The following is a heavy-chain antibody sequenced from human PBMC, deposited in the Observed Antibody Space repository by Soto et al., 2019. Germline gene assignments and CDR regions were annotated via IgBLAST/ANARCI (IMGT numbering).Heavy chain of an antibody. CDR3: ASSAYLPYYYDSSGYSNAFDI. Sequence: GGSLRLPCAVSGITFSRYSMNWVRLGPGKGLECVSYNNSSSSYIYYADSVKGRFTISRDNAKNSLYLQLNSLRAEDTAVYYCASSAYLPYYYDSSGYSNAFDIWGQGTMVTVSS. CDR2: NNSSSSYI. CDR1: GITFSRYS. D-gene: IGHD3-22*01. V-gene: IGHV3-21*01. J-gene: IGHJ3*02.